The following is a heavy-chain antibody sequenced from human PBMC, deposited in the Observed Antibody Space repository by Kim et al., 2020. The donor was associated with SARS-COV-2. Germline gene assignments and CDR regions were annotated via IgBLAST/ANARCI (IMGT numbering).Heavy chain of an antibody. CDR2: ISYDGSNK. CDR3: AKAGGAVITPLNDY. D-gene: IGHD3-3*01. J-gene: IGHJ4*02. CDR1: GFTFSSYG. Sequence: VGSLRLSCAASGFTFSSYGMHWVRQAPGKGLEWVAVISYDGSNKYYADSVKGQFTISRDNSKNTLYLQMNSLRAEDTAVYYCAKAGGAVITPLNDYWGQGTLVTVSS. V-gene: IGHV3-30*18.